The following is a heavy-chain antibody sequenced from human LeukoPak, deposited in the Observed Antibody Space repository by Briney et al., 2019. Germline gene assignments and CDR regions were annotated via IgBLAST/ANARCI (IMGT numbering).Heavy chain of an antibody. CDR2: IIPMFGTA. CDR1: GGTLSSDG. V-gene: IGHV1-69*05. D-gene: IGHD1-14*01. Sequence: GASVKVSCKAAGGTLSSDGVSWVRQAPGQGLEWLGGIIPMFGTANYAQKFQGRVTITTDESTSTAHMELSSLRSEDTAVYYCALEGTTYYSDYWGQGTLVTVSS. CDR3: ALEGTTYYSDY. J-gene: IGHJ4*02.